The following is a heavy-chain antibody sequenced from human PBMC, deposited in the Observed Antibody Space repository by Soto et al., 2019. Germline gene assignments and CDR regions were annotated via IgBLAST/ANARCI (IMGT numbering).Heavy chain of an antibody. CDR3: TTPDTYSSGWWEPYYYYGMDV. Sequence: GGSLRLSCAASGFTFSNAWMNWVRQAPGKGLEWVGRIKSKTDGGTTDYAAPVKGRFTMSRDDSKNTLYLQMNSLKTEDTAVYYCTTPDTYSSGWWEPYYYYGMDVWGQGTTVTVSS. CDR2: IKSKTDGGTT. D-gene: IGHD6-19*01. J-gene: IGHJ6*02. CDR1: GFTFSNAW. V-gene: IGHV3-15*07.